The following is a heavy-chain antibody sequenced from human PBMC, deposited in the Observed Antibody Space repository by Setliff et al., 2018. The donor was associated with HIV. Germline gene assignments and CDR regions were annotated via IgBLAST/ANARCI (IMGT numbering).Heavy chain of an antibody. CDR3: ARGGRKGGNIVGGYYYSYMDV. CDR1: GGSLSGYY. J-gene: IGHJ6*03. CDR2: IDHRGST. D-gene: IGHD2-15*01. Sequence: SETLSLTCAVYGGSLSGYYWSWIRQPPGRGLEWIGEIDHRGSTNYNPSLKSRVIISVDTSKNQFSLKLNSVTAADTAVYYCARGGRKGGNIVGGYYYSYMDVWGKGTPVTVSS. V-gene: IGHV4-34*01.